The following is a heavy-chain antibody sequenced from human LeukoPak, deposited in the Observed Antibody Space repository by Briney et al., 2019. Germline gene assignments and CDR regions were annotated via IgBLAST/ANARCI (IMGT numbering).Heavy chain of an antibody. V-gene: IGHV4-59*08. CDR2: ISYSGST. CDR1: GGSISSYY. J-gene: IGHJ4*02. D-gene: IGHD2/OR15-2a*01. Sequence: TTSETLSLTCTVSGGSISSYYWSWIRQPPGKGLEWIGYISYSGSTNYNPSLKSRVTISLDTSKNQFSLKLSSVTAADTAVYYCAGHHPRNTVDFWGQGTLVTVSS. CDR3: AGHHPRNTVDF.